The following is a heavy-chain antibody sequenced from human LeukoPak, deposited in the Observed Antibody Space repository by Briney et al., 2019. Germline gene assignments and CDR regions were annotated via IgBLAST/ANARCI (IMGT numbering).Heavy chain of an antibody. CDR1: GYTFTSYG. CDR3: ARVEEWFGEPQEYYFDY. Sequence: ASVKVSCKASGYTFTSYGISWVRQAPGQGLEWMGWISVYNGNTNYAQKLQGRVTMTTDTSTNTAYMELRSLGSDDTAVYYCARVEEWFGEPQEYYFDYWGQGTLVTVSS. D-gene: IGHD3-10*01. J-gene: IGHJ4*02. CDR2: ISVYNGNT. V-gene: IGHV1-18*01.